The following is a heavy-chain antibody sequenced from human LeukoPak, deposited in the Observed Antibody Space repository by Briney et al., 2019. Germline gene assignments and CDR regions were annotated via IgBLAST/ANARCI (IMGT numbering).Heavy chain of an antibody. Sequence: GGSLRLSCAASGFTFSSYAMSWVRQAPGKGLEWVSAISGSGGSTYYADSVKGRFTISRDTSKNTLYLQMNSLRAEDTAVYYCAKSRGRVMATDYWGQGTLVTVSS. CDR2: ISGSGGST. J-gene: IGHJ4*02. V-gene: IGHV3-23*01. CDR1: GFTFSSYA. D-gene: IGHD3/OR15-3a*01. CDR3: AKSRGRVMATDY.